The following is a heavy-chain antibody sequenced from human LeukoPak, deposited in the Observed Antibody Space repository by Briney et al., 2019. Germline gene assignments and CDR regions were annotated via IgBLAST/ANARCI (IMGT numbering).Heavy chain of an antibody. CDR1: GFTFSSYA. Sequence: GGSLRLSCAASGFTFSSYAMSWVRQAPGKGLEWVAVISYDGSNKYYADSVKGRFTISRANSKNTLYRQMNSLRAEDTAVHYCARDRGPTITIFGVVMAPSASYYYGMDVWGQGTTVTVSS. V-gene: IGHV3-30-3*01. CDR2: ISYDGSNK. CDR3: ARDRGPTITIFGVVMAPSASYYYGMDV. D-gene: IGHD3-3*01. J-gene: IGHJ6*02.